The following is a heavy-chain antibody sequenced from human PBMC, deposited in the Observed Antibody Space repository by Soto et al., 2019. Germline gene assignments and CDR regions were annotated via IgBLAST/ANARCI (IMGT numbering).Heavy chain of an antibody. Sequence: PSETLSLTCTVSGGSISSGGYYWSWIRQHPGKGLEWIGYIYYSGSTYYNPSLKSRVTISVDTSKNQFSLKLTSVTAADTAVYYCAIGTYCGSTSCYLGDNWFDPWGQGTLVTVSS. CDR1: GGSISSGGYY. V-gene: IGHV4-31*03. D-gene: IGHD2-2*01. J-gene: IGHJ5*02. CDR2: IYYSGST. CDR3: AIGTYCGSTSCYLGDNWFDP.